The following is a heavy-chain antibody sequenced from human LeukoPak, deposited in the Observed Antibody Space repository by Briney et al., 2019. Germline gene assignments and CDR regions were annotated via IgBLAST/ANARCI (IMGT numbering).Heavy chain of an antibody. CDR1: GFTFSNYA. CDR3: AKDRSIGTYYTFDH. D-gene: IGHD1-26*01. J-gene: IGHJ4*02. Sequence: GGSLRLSCATSGFTFSNYAMTWVRQAPGKGLEWVATISGSGVMTYYADSVKGRFTVSGDNSKNTVYLQMSSLTAADTAVYYCAKDRSIGTYYTFDHWGQGTLVTVSS. CDR2: ISGSGVMT. V-gene: IGHV3-23*01.